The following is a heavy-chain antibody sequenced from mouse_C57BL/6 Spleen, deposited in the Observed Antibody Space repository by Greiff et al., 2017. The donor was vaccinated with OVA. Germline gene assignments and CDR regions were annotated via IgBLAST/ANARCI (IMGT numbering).Heavy chain of an antibody. CDR2: IYPGSGNT. J-gene: IGHJ2*01. Sequence: VQLQQSGPELVKPGASVKISCKASGYSFTSYYIHWVKQRPGQGLEWIGWIYPGSGNTKYNEKFKGKATLTADTSSSTAYMQLSSLTSEDSAVYYCARGYYGSSYDGYFDYWGQGTTLTVSS. CDR1: GYSFTSYY. V-gene: IGHV1-66*01. D-gene: IGHD1-1*01. CDR3: ARGYYGSSYDGYFDY.